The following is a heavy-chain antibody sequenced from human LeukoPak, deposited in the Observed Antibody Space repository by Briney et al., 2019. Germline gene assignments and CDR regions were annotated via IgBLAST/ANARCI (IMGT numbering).Heavy chain of an antibody. CDR2: IIPIFGTA. J-gene: IGHJ6*03. Sequence: SVKVSCKASGGTFSSYAISWVRQAPGQGLEWMGGIIPIFGTANYAQKFQGRVTITRDTSASTAYVELSSLRAEDTAVYYCAKGEVVLRYPSEYYYMDVWGKGTTVTISS. V-gene: IGHV1-69*05. CDR3: AKGEVVLRYPSEYYYMDV. D-gene: IGHD3-9*01. CDR1: GGTFSSYA.